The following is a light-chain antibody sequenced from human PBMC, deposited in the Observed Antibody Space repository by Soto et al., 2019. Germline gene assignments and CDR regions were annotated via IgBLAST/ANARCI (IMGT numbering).Light chain of an antibody. J-gene: IGKJ2*01. CDR1: QTIANN. CDR3: QQYNNWPTYT. Sequence: ETVMTQSPATLSVSLGERATLSCRASQTIANNFAWYQQRHGQAPRLLIYGESTRATGIPARFSGSGSGTEFNLTISSRQSEVFAIYYCQQYNNWPTYTFGRGTKLEIK. V-gene: IGKV3-15*01. CDR2: GES.